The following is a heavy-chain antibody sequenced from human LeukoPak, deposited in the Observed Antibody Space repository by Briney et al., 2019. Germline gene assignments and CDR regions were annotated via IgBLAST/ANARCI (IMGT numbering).Heavy chain of an antibody. CDR2: INPSGGST. CDR3: ATTGGDYGDYDLNY. J-gene: IGHJ4*02. D-gene: IGHD4-17*01. V-gene: IGHV1-46*01. Sequence: ASVKVSCKASGYTFTSYYMHWVRQAPGQGLEWMGIINPSGGSTSYAQKSQGRVTMTRDMSTSTVYMELSSLRSEDTAVYYCATTGGDYGDYDLNYWGQGTLVTVSS. CDR1: GYTFTSYY.